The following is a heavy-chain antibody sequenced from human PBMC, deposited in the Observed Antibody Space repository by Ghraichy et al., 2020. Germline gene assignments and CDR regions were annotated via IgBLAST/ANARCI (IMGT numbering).Heavy chain of an antibody. Sequence: GGSLRLSCAASGFTFSSYGMHWVRQAPGKGLEWVAVISYDGSNKYYADSVKGRFTISRDNSKNTLYLQMNSLRAEDTAVYYCAKGGRYYDFWSGYPRRYYYGMDVWGQGTTVTVSS. CDR1: GFTFSSYG. CDR2: ISYDGSNK. D-gene: IGHD3-3*01. V-gene: IGHV3-30*18. J-gene: IGHJ6*02. CDR3: AKGGRYYDFWSGYPRRYYYGMDV.